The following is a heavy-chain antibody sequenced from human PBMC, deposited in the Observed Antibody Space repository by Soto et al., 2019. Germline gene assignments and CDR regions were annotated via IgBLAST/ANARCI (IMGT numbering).Heavy chain of an antibody. CDR1: GFTFDYYA. D-gene: IGHD1-26*01. Sequence: PGGSLRLSCAASGFTFDYYAMHWVRQSPGKGLEWVSGISWNSGSIGYADSVKGRFTISRDNAKNSLYLQMNSLRAEDTALYYCAKEVYYEGDYYYYGMDVWGQGTTVTVSS. CDR3: AKEVYYEGDYYYYGMDV. J-gene: IGHJ6*02. CDR2: ISWNSGSI. V-gene: IGHV3-9*01.